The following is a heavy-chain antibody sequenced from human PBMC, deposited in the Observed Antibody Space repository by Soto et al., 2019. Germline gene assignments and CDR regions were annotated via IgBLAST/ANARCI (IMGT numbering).Heavy chain of an antibody. J-gene: IGHJ6*02. CDR2: LDGAGGST. CDR1: GFTFSDYA. Sequence: GSLRLSCLASGFTFSDYAMTWVRHVPGRGLEWVASLDGAGGSTYYADSVRGRFTISRDNSQNTLFLQMKRLTVDDTAIYYCAAPRDEYGSGVSWFTYGMDIWGQGTTVTVYS. V-gene: IGHV3-23*01. D-gene: IGHD3-10*01. CDR3: AAPRDEYGSGVSWFTYGMDI.